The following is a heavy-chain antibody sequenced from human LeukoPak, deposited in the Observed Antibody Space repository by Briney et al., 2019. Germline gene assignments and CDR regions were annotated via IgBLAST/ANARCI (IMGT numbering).Heavy chain of an antibody. Sequence: SGGSLRLSCAASGFTFSSYAMSWVRQAPGKGLEWVSAISRSGGSTYYADSVKGRFTISRDNSKNTLYLQMNSLRAEDTAVYYCAKSSTGRYYYYYGMDVWGQGTTVTVSS. J-gene: IGHJ6*02. CDR1: GFTFSSYA. CDR3: AKSSTGRYYYYYGMDV. CDR2: ISRSGGST. V-gene: IGHV3-23*01.